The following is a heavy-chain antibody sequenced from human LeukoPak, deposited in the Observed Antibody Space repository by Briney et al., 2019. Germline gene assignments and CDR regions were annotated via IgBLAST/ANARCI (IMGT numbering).Heavy chain of an antibody. V-gene: IGHV3-7*01. J-gene: IGHJ4*02. CDR1: GGSISSSNW. D-gene: IGHD6-19*01. CDR3: ATYPVAVAGVLFDY. Sequence: ETLSLTCAVSGGSISSSNWWSWVRQAPGKGLEWVANINQDGSEKYYVDSVKGRFTISRDNAKNSLYLQMNSLRAEDTAVYYCATYPVAVAGVLFDYWGQGTLVTVSS. CDR2: INQDGSEK.